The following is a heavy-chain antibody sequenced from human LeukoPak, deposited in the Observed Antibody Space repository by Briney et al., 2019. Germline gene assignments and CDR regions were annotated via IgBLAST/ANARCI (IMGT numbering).Heavy chain of an antibody. Sequence: GGSLRLSCAASGFSFSSYSMTWVRQAPGKGLEWVSSMSSGSSYIYYADSVRGRFTISRDNAKNSLYLLMNSLRVEDTAVYYCARDRPTGASRLFVVQWGQGTLVTASS. CDR2: MSSGSSYI. CDR1: GFSFSSYS. V-gene: IGHV3-21*01. D-gene: IGHD3-3*01. CDR3: ARDRPTGASRLFVVQ. J-gene: IGHJ4*02.